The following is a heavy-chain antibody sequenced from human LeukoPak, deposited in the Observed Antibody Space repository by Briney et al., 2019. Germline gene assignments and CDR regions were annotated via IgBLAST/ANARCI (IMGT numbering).Heavy chain of an antibody. CDR1: GGSISSGGYY. V-gene: IGHV4-31*03. CDR2: IYYSGST. Sequence: SETLSLTCTVSGGSISSGGYYWSWIRQHPGKGLEWIGYIYYSGSTYYNPSLKSRVTISVDTSKNQFSLKLSSVTAADTAVYYCARWGAYDDDAFDIWGQGTMVTVSS. J-gene: IGHJ3*02. CDR3: ARWGAYDDDAFDI. D-gene: IGHD4-17*01.